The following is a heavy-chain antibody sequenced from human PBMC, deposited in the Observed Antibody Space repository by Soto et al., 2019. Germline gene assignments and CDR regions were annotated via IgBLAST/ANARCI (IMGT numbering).Heavy chain of an antibody. CDR1: GYTFTGYY. V-gene: IGHV1-2*04. Sequence: ASVKVSCKASGYTFTGYYMHWVRQAPGQGLEWMGWINPNSGGTNYAQKFQGWVTITRDTSISTAYMVLRSLRSADTAVYYCANSRGGWSFDYWGQGTLVTVSS. D-gene: IGHD6-19*01. CDR2: INPNSGGT. CDR3: ANSRGGWSFDY. J-gene: IGHJ4*02.